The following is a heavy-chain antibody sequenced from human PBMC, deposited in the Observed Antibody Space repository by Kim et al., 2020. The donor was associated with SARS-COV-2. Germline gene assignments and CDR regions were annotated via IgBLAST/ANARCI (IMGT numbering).Heavy chain of an antibody. CDR1: GGSFSGYY. CDR3: AGIVVVPAATSNHPYYYYG. CDR2: INHSGST. J-gene: IGHJ6*01. V-gene: IGHV4-34*01. D-gene: IGHD2-2*01. Sequence: SETLSLTCAVYGGSFSGYYWSWIRQPPGKGLEWIGEINHSGSTNYNPSLKSRVTISVDTSKNQFSLKLSSVTAADTAVYYCAGIVVVPAATSNHPYYYYG.